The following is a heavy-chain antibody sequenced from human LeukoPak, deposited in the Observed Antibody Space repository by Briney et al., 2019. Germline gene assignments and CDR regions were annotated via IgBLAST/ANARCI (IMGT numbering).Heavy chain of an antibody. V-gene: IGHV3-23*01. J-gene: IGHJ5*02. D-gene: IGHD3-3*01. CDR1: SGFA. CDR2: INGRGDDT. CDR3: AKGHRESSSFFDP. Sequence: PGGSLRLSCAAFSGFAMSWVRQAPGKRLEWVSAINGRGDDTYYPDSAKGRFTISRDNSNNTLYLQMNSLRADDTAVYYCAKGHRESSSFFDPWGQGIPVTVSS.